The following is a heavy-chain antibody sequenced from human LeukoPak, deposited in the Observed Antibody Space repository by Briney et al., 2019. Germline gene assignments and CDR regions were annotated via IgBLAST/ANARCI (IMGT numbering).Heavy chain of an antibody. CDR3: ARSIAVSTGDAFDI. CDR2: ITSSGTTT. D-gene: IGHD2-15*01. Sequence: GGSLRLSCAASGFTFSSYEMNWVRQAPGKGLEWLSYITSSGTTTHYADSVTGRFTISRDNAKNSLYLQMNSLRAEDTAVYYCARSIAVSTGDAFDIWGQGTMVTVSS. J-gene: IGHJ3*02. V-gene: IGHV3-48*03. CDR1: GFTFSSYE.